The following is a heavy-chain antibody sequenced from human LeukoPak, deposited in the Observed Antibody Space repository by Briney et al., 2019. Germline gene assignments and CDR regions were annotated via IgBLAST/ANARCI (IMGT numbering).Heavy chain of an antibody. CDR2: ISSSSSYI. CDR1: GFTFSSYS. V-gene: IGHV3-21*01. D-gene: IGHD6-13*01. Sequence: PGGSLRLSCAAPGFTFSSYSMNWVRQAPGKGLEWVSSISSSSSYIYYADSVKGRFTISRDNAKNSLYLQMNSLRAEDTAVYYCARDAVREIKGIAASPLLCWGQGTLVTVSS. J-gene: IGHJ4*02. CDR3: ARDAVREIKGIAASPLLC.